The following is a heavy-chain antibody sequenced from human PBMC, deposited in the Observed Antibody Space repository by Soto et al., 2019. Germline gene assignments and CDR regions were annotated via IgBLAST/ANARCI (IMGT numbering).Heavy chain of an antibody. D-gene: IGHD5-18*01. Sequence: EVQLVESGGGLVQPGGSLRLSCSASGFTFSTYWMHWVRQAPGKGLVWVSRINTDGSTTTYEDSVKGRFTISRDNAKNTLYLKMNSLRADDTAVYYSARDRDTYGLNFFDYWGQGTLVTVSS. CDR1: GFTFSTYW. CDR3: ARDRDTYGLNFFDY. J-gene: IGHJ4*02. V-gene: IGHV3-74*01. CDR2: INTDGSTT.